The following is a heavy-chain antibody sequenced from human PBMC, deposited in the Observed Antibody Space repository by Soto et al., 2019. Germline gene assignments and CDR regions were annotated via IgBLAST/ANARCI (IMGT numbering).Heavy chain of an antibody. CDR3: ARDSSGYYFRVVYYFDY. Sequence: GGSLRLSCAASGFTFSSYGMHWVRQAPGKGLEWVAVIWYDGSNKYYADSVKGRFTISRDNSKNTLYLQMNSLRAEDTAVYYCARDSSGYYFRVVYYFDYWGQGTLVTVSS. CDR2: IWYDGSNK. CDR1: GFTFSSYG. J-gene: IGHJ4*02. V-gene: IGHV3-33*01. D-gene: IGHD3-22*01.